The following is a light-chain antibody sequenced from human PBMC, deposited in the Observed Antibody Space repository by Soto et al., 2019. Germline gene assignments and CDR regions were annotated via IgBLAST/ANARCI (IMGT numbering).Light chain of an antibody. J-gene: IGLJ2*01. CDR1: PGHSTYA. CDR3: QAWDAGVV. CDR2: INSDGSH. V-gene: IGLV4-69*01. Sequence: QLVLSQSPSASASLGASVKLTCTLTPGHSTYAIAWYQQRPGQGPTFLMKINSDGSHTKGAGIPDRFSGSSSGAERYLTISNLQSEDEADYCCQAWDAGVVFGGGTKLTVL.